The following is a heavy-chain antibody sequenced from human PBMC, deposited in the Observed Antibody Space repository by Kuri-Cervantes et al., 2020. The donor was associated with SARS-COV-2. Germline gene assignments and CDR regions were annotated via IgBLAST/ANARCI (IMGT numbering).Heavy chain of an antibody. CDR2: TYYRSKWYN. Sequence: SETLSLTCAISGDSVSSNTAAWNWIRQSPSRGLEWLGRTYYRSKWYNDYAVSVKIRITINPDTSKNQFSLHLNSVTPVDTAVYYCARVHPGPEFYYGMDVWGQGTTVTVSS. CDR1: GDSVSSNTAA. D-gene: IGHD3-10*01. V-gene: IGHV6-1*01. J-gene: IGHJ6*02. CDR3: ARVHPGPEFYYGMDV.